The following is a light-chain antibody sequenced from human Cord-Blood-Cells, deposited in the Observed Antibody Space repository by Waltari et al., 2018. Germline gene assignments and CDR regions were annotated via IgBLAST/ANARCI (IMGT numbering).Light chain of an antibody. J-gene: IGLJ1*01. CDR3: AAWDDSLSGYV. V-gene: IGLV1-47*01. Sequence: QSVLTQPPSASGTPGQRLTISCSGSSSNIGRNYVYWYQQLPGTAPKLLIYRNNQRPSGVPDRFSGSKSGTSASLAISGLRSEDEADYYCAAWDDSLSGYVFGTGTKVTVL. CDR2: RNN. CDR1: SSNIGRNY.